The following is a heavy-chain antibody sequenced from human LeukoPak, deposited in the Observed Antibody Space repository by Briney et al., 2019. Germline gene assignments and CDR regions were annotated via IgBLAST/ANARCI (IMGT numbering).Heavy chain of an antibody. CDR2: ISGSGGST. CDR3: AKDYGSGSYYGYNWFDP. J-gene: IGHJ5*02. D-gene: IGHD3-10*01. CDR1: GFTFSSYA. Sequence: GVSLRLSCAASGFTFSSYAMSWVRQAPGKGLEWVSAISGSGGSTYYADSVKGRFTISRDNSKNTLYLQMNSLRAEDTAVYYCAKDYGSGSYYGYNWFDPWGQGTLVTVSS. V-gene: IGHV3-23*01.